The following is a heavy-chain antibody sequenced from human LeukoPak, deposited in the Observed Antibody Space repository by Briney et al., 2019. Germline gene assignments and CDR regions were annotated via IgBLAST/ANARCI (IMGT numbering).Heavy chain of an antibody. CDR1: GFTFRSYA. CDR3: AREGEVLYFDWSNWFDP. CDR2: ISYDGSNK. V-gene: IGHV3-30*04. J-gene: IGHJ5*02. D-gene: IGHD3-9*01. Sequence: GGSLRLSCAASGFTFRSYAMLWVRQAPGKGLEWVAVISYDGSNKYYADSVKGRFTISRDNSKNTLYLQMNSLRAEDTAVYYCAREGEVLYFDWSNWFDPRGQGTLVTVSS.